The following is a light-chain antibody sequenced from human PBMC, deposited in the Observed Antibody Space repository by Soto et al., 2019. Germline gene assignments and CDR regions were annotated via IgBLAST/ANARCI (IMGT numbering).Light chain of an antibody. CDR1: QSHSSN. J-gene: IGKJ1*01. Sequence: EIVLTQSPATLSLSPGERASLSCRASQSHSSNFLAWYQQKPGQAPRLLIYSASRRATGFPARFSGSGSGTDFTLAISSLQSEDSAVYYCKQYNNWPWTFGQGTKVDIK. CDR3: KQYNNWPWT. CDR2: SAS. V-gene: IGKV3-15*01.